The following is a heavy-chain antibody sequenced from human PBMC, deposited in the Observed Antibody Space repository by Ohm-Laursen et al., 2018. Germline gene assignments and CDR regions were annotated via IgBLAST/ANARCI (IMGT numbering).Heavy chain of an antibody. CDR3: ARGPQYDYVWGSYRFNFDY. D-gene: IGHD3-16*02. Sequence: SLRLSCAASGFTFSSYSMNWVRQAPGKGLEWVSSISSSSSYIYYADSVKGRFTISRDNAKNSLYLQMNSLRAEDTAAYYCARGPQYDYVWGSYRFNFDYWGQGTLVTVSS. V-gene: IGHV3-21*01. CDR2: ISSSSSYI. J-gene: IGHJ4*02. CDR1: GFTFSSYS.